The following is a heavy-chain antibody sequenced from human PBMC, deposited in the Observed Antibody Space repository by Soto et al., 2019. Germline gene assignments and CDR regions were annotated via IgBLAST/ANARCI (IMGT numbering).Heavy chain of an antibody. Sequence: QLHLVQSGAVVKKPGASVTVSCSASGYPVTAYYMHWVRQAPGRGLEWMEGINPATGAAKYTQTFQGRVTMTRDTSTSTVFMELSGLKSEDTAVFYCARGGGVGVAGSAAFDMWGQGTLVTVSS. CDR2: INPATGAA. CDR3: ARGGGVGVAGSAAFDM. J-gene: IGHJ3*02. D-gene: IGHD3-3*01. V-gene: IGHV1-2*02. CDR1: GYPVTAYY.